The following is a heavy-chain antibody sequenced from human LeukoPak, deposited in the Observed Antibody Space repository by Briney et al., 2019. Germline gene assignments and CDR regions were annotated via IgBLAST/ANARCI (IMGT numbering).Heavy chain of an antibody. D-gene: IGHD5-12*01. CDR2: ISYDGSNK. Sequence: GGSLRLSCAASGFTFSSYAMHWVRQAPGKGLEWVAVISYDGSNKYYADSVKGRFTISRDNSKNTLYLQMGSLRAEDMAVYYCARGSSGYDSAVSFDGYYYYMDVWGKGTTVTVSS. CDR3: ARGSSGYDSAVSFDGYYYYMDV. CDR1: GFTFSSYA. J-gene: IGHJ6*03. V-gene: IGHV3-30*14.